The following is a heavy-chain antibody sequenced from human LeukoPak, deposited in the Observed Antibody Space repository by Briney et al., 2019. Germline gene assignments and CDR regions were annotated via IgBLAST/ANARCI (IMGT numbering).Heavy chain of an antibody. CDR3: ARVATYCSSSSCSRLDWFDP. D-gene: IGHD2-2*01. CDR1: GGSISSYY. V-gene: IGHV4-59*01. J-gene: IGHJ5*02. Sequence: SETLSLTCTVSGGSISSYYWSWIRQPPGNGLEWIGYIYYSGSTNYNPSLKSRATISVDTSKNQFSLKLSSVTAADTAVYYCARVATYCSSSSCSRLDWFDPWGQGTLVTVSS. CDR2: IYYSGST.